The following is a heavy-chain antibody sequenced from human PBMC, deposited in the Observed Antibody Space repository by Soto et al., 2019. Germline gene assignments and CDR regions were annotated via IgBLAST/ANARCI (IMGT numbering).Heavy chain of an antibody. Sequence: SETLSLTCTVYGGSFSGNYWSWIRQPPGMGLEWIGEISHSGTTNYNPSLISRVTISVDTSKNQFSLKLSSVTAADTAIYYCARARGYSYGYFDYWGQGTLVTVS. CDR1: GGSFSGNY. CDR2: ISHSGTT. CDR3: ARARGYSYGYFDY. D-gene: IGHD5-18*01. V-gene: IGHV4-34*01. J-gene: IGHJ4*02.